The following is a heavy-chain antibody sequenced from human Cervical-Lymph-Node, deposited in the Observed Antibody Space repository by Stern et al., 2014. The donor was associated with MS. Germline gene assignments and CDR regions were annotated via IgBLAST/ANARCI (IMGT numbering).Heavy chain of an antibody. D-gene: IGHD3-3*01. Sequence: QVQLVQSGAEVKKPGSSVRVSCKASGGTFSNFSISWVRQAPGQGLEWMGGIVPGLLTPNHSESFQDRITISADRSTSTVFLELSSLRSEDTAVYFCAGDSYNPITIFGAGPKYGMDVWGQGTTVTVSS. CDR1: GGTFSNFS. CDR3: AGDSYNPITIFGAGPKYGMDV. J-gene: IGHJ6*02. V-gene: IGHV1-69*06. CDR2: IVPGLLTP.